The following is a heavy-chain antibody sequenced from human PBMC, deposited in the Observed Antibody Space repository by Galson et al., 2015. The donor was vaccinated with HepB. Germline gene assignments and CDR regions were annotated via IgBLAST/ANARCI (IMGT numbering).Heavy chain of an antibody. V-gene: IGHV1-3*01. D-gene: IGHD6-13*01. Sequence: SVKVSCKASGYTFTSYAMHWVRQAPGQRLEWMGWINAGNGNTKYSQKFQGRVTITRDTSASTAYMELSSLRSEDTAVYYCARPEQQQLNNWFDPWGQGTLVTVSS. CDR1: GYTFTSYA. J-gene: IGHJ5*02. CDR3: ARPEQQQLNNWFDP. CDR2: INAGNGNT.